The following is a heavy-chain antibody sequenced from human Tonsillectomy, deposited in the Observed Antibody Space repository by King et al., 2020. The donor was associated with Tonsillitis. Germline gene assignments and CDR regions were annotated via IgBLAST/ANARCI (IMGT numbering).Heavy chain of an antibody. V-gene: IGHV3-7*01. CDR2: RNSDGRQK. J-gene: IGHJ3*02. D-gene: IGHD6-19*01. Sequence: VQLVESGGGLVQPGESLRLSCAASGFTLRTYWMTWIRQTQGKGLEWVANRNSDGRQKSYLDSVKGRFTTSRDNAKNSVYLQIDSLRAEDTAIYYCARDRDFQFDSAWYDAFDIWGRGTMVTVSS. CDR3: ARDRDFQFDSAWYDAFDI. CDR1: GFTLRTYW.